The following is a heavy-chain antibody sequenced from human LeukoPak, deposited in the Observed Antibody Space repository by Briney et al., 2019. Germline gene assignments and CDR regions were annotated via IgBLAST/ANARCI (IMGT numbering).Heavy chain of an antibody. J-gene: IGHJ6*02. V-gene: IGHV4-34*01. CDR3: ARERIAARLPYYYYYGMDV. Sequence: SETLSLTCAVYGGSFSGYYWSWIRQPPGKGLEWIGEINHSGSTNYNPSPKSRVTISVDTSRNQFSLKLSSVTAADTAVYYCARERIAARLPYYYYYGMDVWGQGTTVTVSS. CDR1: GGSFSGYY. D-gene: IGHD6-6*01. CDR2: INHSGST.